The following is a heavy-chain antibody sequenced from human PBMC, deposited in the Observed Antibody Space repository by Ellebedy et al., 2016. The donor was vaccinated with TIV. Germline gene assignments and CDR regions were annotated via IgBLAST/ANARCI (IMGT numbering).Heavy chain of an antibody. V-gene: IGHV3-74*01. CDR2: IKSDGSST. D-gene: IGHD4-11*01. CDR1: GFTFGRYR. CDR3: ARDRGDYSISGP. Sequence: HTGGSLRLSCVASGFTFGRYRMHWVRQAPGNKLVWVSRIKSDGSSTTSADSVKGRFTTSRDNARNTLYLQMNSLRGEDTAVYFCARDRGDYSISGPWGQGTLVTVSS. J-gene: IGHJ5*02.